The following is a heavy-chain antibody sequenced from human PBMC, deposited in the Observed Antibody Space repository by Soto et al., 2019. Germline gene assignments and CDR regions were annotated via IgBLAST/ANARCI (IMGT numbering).Heavy chain of an antibody. CDR1: GGTFSSYT. D-gene: IGHD2-15*01. J-gene: IGHJ5*02. Sequence: QVQLVQSGAEVKKPGSSVKVSCKASGGTFSSYTISWVRQAPGQGLEWMGRIIPILGIANYAQKFQGRVTITADKSTSTAYMELSSLRSEDTAVYYCARAPCRMLGDICQGGFDPWGQGTLVTVSS. V-gene: IGHV1-69*02. CDR3: ARAPCRMLGDICQGGFDP. CDR2: IIPILGIA.